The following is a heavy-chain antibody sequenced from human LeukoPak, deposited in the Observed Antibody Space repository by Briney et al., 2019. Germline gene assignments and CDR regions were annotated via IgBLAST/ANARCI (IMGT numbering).Heavy chain of an antibody. CDR1: GFTFSDYY. J-gene: IGHJ6*02. D-gene: IGHD4-17*01. CDR2: ISYDGSYK. V-gene: IGHV3-30*03. Sequence: GGSLRLSCAASGFTFSDYYMSWIRQAPGKGLEWVAVISYDGSYKYYADSVRGRFTISRDNSKNTLYLQMNSLRAEDTAVYYCAITGDYRSGDYYYFYGMDVWGQGTTVTVSS. CDR3: AITGDYRSGDYYYFYGMDV.